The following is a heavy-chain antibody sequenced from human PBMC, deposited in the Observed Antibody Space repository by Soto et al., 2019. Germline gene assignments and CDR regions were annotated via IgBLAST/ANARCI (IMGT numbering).Heavy chain of an antibody. V-gene: IGHV3-74*01. J-gene: IGHJ4*02. CDR1: GFTFSNYW. CDR2: INTDASTT. CDR3: TRGLPGNSDY. Sequence: PGGALRLSCAASGFTFSNYWMHWVRQAPGKGLVWVSRINTDASTTNYADSVKGRFTISRDNAKNTLYLQMNSLRAEDTAVYYCTRGLPGNSDYCGQGTLVTVSS.